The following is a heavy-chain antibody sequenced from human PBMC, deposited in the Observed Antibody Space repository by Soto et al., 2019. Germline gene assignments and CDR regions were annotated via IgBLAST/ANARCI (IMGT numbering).Heavy chain of an antibody. Sequence: SSETLSLTCTVSGGSISSYYWSWIRQPPGKGLEWIGYIHYSGSTKYNPSLKSRVSISVDTSKSQFSLKLSSVTAADTAVYYCARVGWTTVGYYFDYWGQGALVTVSS. CDR1: GGSISSYY. V-gene: IGHV4-59*01. CDR2: IHYSGST. D-gene: IGHD4-17*01. J-gene: IGHJ4*02. CDR3: ARVGWTTVGYYFDY.